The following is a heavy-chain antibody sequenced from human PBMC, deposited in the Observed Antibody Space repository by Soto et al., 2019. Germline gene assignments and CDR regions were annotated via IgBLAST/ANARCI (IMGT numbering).Heavy chain of an antibody. CDR3: ARVFHNQLLYMVDYGMDV. V-gene: IGHV4-30-4*01. Sequence: NPSETLSLTCTVSGGSISSGDYYWSWIRQPPGKGLEWIGYIYYSGSTYYNPSLKSRVTISVDTSKNQFSLKLSSVTAADTAVYYCARVFHNQLLYMVDYGMDVWGQGTTVSVSS. J-gene: IGHJ6*02. CDR1: GGSISSGDYY. D-gene: IGHD2-2*02. CDR2: IYYSGST.